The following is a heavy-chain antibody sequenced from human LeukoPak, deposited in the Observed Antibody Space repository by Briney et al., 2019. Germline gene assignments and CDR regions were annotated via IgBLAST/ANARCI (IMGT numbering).Heavy chain of an antibody. CDR1: GDSISNYY. J-gene: IGHJ6*04. CDR2: INTSGKT. V-gene: IGHV4-4*07. D-gene: IGHD3-10*01. CDR3: ARERLGFRVDV. Sequence: SETLSLTCTVSGDSISNYYWTWIRQSAGKGLQWIGRINTSGKTNYNPYLKSRVTMSLDTSKNQFSLNLSSVTAADTAVYYCARERLGFRVDVWGKGTTVTVSS.